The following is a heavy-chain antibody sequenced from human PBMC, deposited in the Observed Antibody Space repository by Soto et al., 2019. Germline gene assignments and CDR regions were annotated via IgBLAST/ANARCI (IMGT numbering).Heavy chain of an antibody. CDR2: IIPIFGTA. J-gene: IGHJ3*02. V-gene: IGHV1-69*01. CDR1: GGTFSSYA. Sequence: QVQRVQSGAEVKKPGSSVKVSCKASGGTFSSYAISWVRQAPGQGLEWMGGIIPIFGTANYEQKFQDRVTITADESTSTAYMELSSLKSEDTAVYYCARSRVTYYYDRSAFDIWGQGTMVTVSS. D-gene: IGHD3-22*01. CDR3: ARSRVTYYYDRSAFDI.